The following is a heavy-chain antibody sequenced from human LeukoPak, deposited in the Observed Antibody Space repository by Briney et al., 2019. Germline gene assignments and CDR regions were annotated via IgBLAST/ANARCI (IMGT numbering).Heavy chain of an antibody. D-gene: IGHD1-1*01. J-gene: IGHJ6*02. Sequence: ASVKVCCKASGYTFTSYYMHWVRQAPGQGLEWMGIINPSGGSTSYAQKFQGRVTMTRDTSTSTVYMELSSLRSEDTAVYYCARERLRRDGMDYGMDVWGQGTTVTVSS. CDR2: INPSGGST. CDR3: ARERLRRDGMDYGMDV. CDR1: GYTFTSYY. V-gene: IGHV1-46*01.